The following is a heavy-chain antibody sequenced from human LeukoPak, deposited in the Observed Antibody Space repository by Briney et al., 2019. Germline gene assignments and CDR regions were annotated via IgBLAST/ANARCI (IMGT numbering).Heavy chain of an antibody. D-gene: IGHD5-18*01. J-gene: IGHJ4*02. CDR1: GGSISSNTYY. V-gene: IGHV4-39*07. CDR3: ARDYQGGYGDKTVDY. CDR2: IYYSGST. Sequence: SETLSLTCTVSGGSISSNTYYWGWIRQPPGKGLEWIGSIYYSGSTYYNPSLKSRVTISVDTSKNQFSLKLSSVTAADTAVYYCARDYQGGYGDKTVDYWGQGALVTVSS.